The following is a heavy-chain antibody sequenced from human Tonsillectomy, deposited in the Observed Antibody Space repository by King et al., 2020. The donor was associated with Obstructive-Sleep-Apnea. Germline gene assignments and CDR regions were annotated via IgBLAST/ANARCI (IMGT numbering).Heavy chain of an antibody. D-gene: IGHD5-18*01. J-gene: IGHJ4*02. CDR1: GYSISSGYY. CDR2: IYHSGST. V-gene: IGHV4-38-2*02. Sequence: QLQESSPGLVKPSETLSLTCTVSGYSISSGYYWGWIRQPPGKGLEWIGSIYHSGSTYYNPSLKSRVTISVDTSKNQFSLKLSSVTAADTAVYYCARLLGIQLWFSADYWGQGTLVTVSS. CDR3: ARLLGIQLWFSADY.